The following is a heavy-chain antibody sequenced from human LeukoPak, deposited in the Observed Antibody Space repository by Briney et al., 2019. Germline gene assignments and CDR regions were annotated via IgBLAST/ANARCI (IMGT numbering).Heavy chain of an antibody. Sequence: ASVKVSCKVSGYTLTELSMHWVRQAPGKGLEWMGGFDPEDGETIYAQKFQGRVTMTEDTSTDTAYMELSSLRSEDTAVYYCATARVVGATTTTPLDYWGQGTLVTVSS. CDR3: ATARVVGATTTTPLDY. CDR1: GYTLTELS. J-gene: IGHJ4*02. D-gene: IGHD1-26*01. CDR2: FDPEDGET. V-gene: IGHV1-24*01.